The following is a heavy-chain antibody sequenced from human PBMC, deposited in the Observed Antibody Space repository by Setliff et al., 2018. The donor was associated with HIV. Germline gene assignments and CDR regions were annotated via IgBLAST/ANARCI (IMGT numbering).Heavy chain of an antibody. CDR1: GGSISSTTYY. J-gene: IGHJ5*02. CDR2: MYYSGPT. CDR3: ARSPEARGSYYESSGRRSWFDP. D-gene: IGHD3-22*01. V-gene: IGHV4-39*07. Sequence: SETLSLTCIVSGGSISSTTYYWGWIRQPPGKGLEWIGSMYYSGPTYYNPSLKSRVTISVDTSKNQFSLKLSSVTAADTAVYYCARSPEARGSYYESSGRRSWFDPWGQGTLVTVS.